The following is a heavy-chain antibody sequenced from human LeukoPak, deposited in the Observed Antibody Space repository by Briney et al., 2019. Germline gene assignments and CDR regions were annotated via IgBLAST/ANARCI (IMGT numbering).Heavy chain of an antibody. CDR3: ARVKGVEMATIRSGFDY. Sequence: GGSLRLSCAASGFSFGSYAMSWVRQAAGKGLEWVSEICGSVSGSGDCTHYADSVKGRFTISRDNSKKTLYLQMNSLRAEDTAVYYCARVKGVEMATIRSGFDYWGQGTLVTVSS. J-gene: IGHJ4*02. V-gene: IGHV3-23*01. CDR2: ICGSVSGSGDCT. CDR1: GFSFGSYA. D-gene: IGHD5-12*01.